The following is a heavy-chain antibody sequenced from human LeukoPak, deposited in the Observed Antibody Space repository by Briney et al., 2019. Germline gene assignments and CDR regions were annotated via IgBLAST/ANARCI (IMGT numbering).Heavy chain of an antibody. CDR2: ISAYNGIT. V-gene: IGHV1-18*01. J-gene: IGHJ4*02. CDR1: GYTFDTYG. D-gene: IGHD2-2*01. CDR3: ATICCSGLAKWYPDDC. Sequence: ASVKVSCKASGYTFDTYGISWVRQAPGQGLEWMGWISAYNGITDFAQNFQGRLTLTIDTSTSTGYMELRSLTSDDTAVYYCATICCSGLAKWYPDDCWGQGTLVTVFS.